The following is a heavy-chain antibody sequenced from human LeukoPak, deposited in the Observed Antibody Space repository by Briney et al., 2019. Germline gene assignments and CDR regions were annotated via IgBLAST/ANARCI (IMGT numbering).Heavy chain of an antibody. J-gene: IGHJ5*02. CDR2: IFGTGDPI. Sequence: GGSLRLSCAASGFTFSNYEMNWVRQAPGKGLEWISYIFGTGDPIYYADSVKGRFTISRDKAKKSVYLQMNSLRAGDTALYFCAGWIWLRTWGQGTLVTVSS. V-gene: IGHV3-48*03. CDR1: GFTFSNYE. D-gene: IGHD3-22*01. CDR3: AGWIWLRT.